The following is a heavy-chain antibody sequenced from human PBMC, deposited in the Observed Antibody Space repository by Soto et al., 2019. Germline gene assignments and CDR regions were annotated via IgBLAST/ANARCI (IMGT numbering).Heavy chain of an antibody. V-gene: IGHV1-8*01. J-gene: IGHJ5*02. D-gene: IGHD3-16*01. Sequence: VASVKVSCKASGYSFTNNDVSWVRQATGQGLEWMGWMNPGSGDTGYAQKFQGRVTMTRDISIATAYMELSSLRSGDTAIYYCARMATFGSLNWFDPWGQGTLVTVSS. CDR1: GYSFTNND. CDR3: ARMATFGSLNWFDP. CDR2: MNPGSGDT.